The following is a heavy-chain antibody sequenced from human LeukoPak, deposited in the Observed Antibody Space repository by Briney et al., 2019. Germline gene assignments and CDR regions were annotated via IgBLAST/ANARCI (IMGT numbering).Heavy chain of an antibody. D-gene: IGHD3-3*01. CDR3: ARVKVLRFLEWFLDF. CDR1: GSTISSDDYY. Sequence: SETLSLTCTVYGSTISSDDYYWRWVRQHPGKGLESIGYVYYSGSSYYIPSLESRVTMSVEVSKNQFSLELRSVTAADTAVYYCARVKVLRFLEWFLDFWGQGALVTVSS. J-gene: IGHJ4*02. V-gene: IGHV4-31*03. CDR2: VYYSGSS.